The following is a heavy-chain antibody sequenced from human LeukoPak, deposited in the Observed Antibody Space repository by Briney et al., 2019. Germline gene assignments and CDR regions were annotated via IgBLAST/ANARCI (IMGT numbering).Heavy chain of an antibody. Sequence: ASVKVSCKASGYTFTGYYMHWVRQAPGQGLEWMGGIIPIFGTANYAQKFQGRVTITADESTSTAYMELSSLRPEDTAVYYCARSSRNSGSHYWGQGTLVTVSS. CDR2: IIPIFGTA. V-gene: IGHV1-69*13. CDR3: ARSSRNSGSHY. J-gene: IGHJ4*02. CDR1: GYTFTGYY. D-gene: IGHD1-26*01.